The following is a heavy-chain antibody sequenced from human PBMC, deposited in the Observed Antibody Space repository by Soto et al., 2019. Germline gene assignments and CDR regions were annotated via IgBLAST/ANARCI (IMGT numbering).Heavy chain of an antibody. V-gene: IGHV3-48*01. J-gene: IGHJ3*02. D-gene: IGHD7-27*01. CDR2: ISSSSSTI. CDR1: GFTFSSYS. CDR3: ARSPAKLGPDAFDI. Sequence: PGGSLRLSCAASGFTFSSYSMNWVRQAPGKGLEWVSYISSSSSTIYYADSVKGRFTISRDNAKNSLYLQMNSLRAEDTSVYYCARSPAKLGPDAFDIWGQGTMVTVSS.